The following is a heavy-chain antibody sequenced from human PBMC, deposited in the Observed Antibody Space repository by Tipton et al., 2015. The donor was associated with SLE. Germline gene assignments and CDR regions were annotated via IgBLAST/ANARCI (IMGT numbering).Heavy chain of an antibody. Sequence: SLRLSCAASGFSVSSNFMTWVRQAPGKGLVWVSRINSGGTYATYADSVKGRFTISRDNAKNSLYLEMNSLRADDTAVYYCAREGVAGSFDFWGQGTLVTVSS. CDR2: INSGGTYA. D-gene: IGHD3-3*01. J-gene: IGHJ4*02. CDR3: AREGVAGSFDF. V-gene: IGHV3-74*01. CDR1: GFSVSSNF.